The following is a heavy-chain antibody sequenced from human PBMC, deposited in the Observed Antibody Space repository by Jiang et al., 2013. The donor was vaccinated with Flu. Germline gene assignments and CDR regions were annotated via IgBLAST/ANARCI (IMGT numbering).Heavy chain of an antibody. V-gene: IGHV1-2*02. Sequence: VQLLESGAEVKKPGASVKVSCKASGYTFTDYYMNWVRQAPGQRLEWMGWINPNGGDTNYAQKFEGRVTMTRDTPISTAYMELSRLTSDDTAVYYCARDVADTSPSVWFDPWGQGTLVTVSS. CDR2: INPNGGDT. CDR1: GYTFTDYY. D-gene: IGHD5-18*01. CDR3: ARDVADTSPSVWFDP. J-gene: IGHJ5*02.